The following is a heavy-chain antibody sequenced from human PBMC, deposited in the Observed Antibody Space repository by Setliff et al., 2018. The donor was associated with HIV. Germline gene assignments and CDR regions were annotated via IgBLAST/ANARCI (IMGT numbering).Heavy chain of an antibody. Sequence: PGGSLRLSCAASGFTFTDYTMNWVRQAPGKGLEWVSSITSGSTYVNYAASVKGRFSISRDNSKDSLYLQMISLRAEDTAIYYCAKGPWDLPPAFEIWGQGTVVTVSS. V-gene: IGHV3-21*01. CDR2: ITSGSTYV. CDR1: GFTFTDYT. CDR3: AKGPWDLPPAFEI. J-gene: IGHJ3*02. D-gene: IGHD1-26*01.